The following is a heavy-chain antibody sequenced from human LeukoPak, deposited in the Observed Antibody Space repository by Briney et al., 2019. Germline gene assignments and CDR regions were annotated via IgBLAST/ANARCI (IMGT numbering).Heavy chain of an antibody. V-gene: IGHV3-23*01. CDR2: TSGSGGST. CDR3: SKGGGTYPDDYFDS. CDR1: GFTFSNHA. Sequence: GGSLRLSCAASGFTFSNHAMSWVRQAPGKGLEWVSATSGSGGSTYYADSVKGRFTISRDNSKNTVYVQMNSLRAEDTAVYYCSKGGGTYPDDYFDSWGQGTPVTVSS. J-gene: IGHJ4*02.